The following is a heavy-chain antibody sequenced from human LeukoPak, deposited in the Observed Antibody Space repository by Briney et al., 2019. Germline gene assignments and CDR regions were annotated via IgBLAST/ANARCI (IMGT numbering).Heavy chain of an antibody. Sequence: SETLSLTCTVSDGSISSYYWSWTRQPPGKGLEWIGHIYYSGSINYNPSLKSRITISVDTSKNQFSLKLSSVTAADTAVYYCARHPYSSGRGYFDYWGQGTLVTVSS. CDR3: ARHPYSSGRGYFDY. V-gene: IGHV4-59*08. D-gene: IGHD6-19*01. J-gene: IGHJ4*02. CDR1: DGSISSYY. CDR2: IYYSGSI.